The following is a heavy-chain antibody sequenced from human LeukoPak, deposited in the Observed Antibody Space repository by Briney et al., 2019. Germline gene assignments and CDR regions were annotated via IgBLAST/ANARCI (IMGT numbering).Heavy chain of an antibody. CDR2: INHSGST. CDR1: GGSFSGYY. J-gene: IGHJ4*02. V-gene: IGHV4-34*01. D-gene: IGHD2-15*01. Sequence: SETLSLTCAVDGGSFSGYYWSWIRQPPGKGLEWIGEINHSGSTNYNPSLKSRVTISVDTSKNQFSLKLSSVTAADTAVYYCARGGVYCSGGSCYVYDYWGQGTLVTVSS. CDR3: ARGGVYCSGGSCYVYDY.